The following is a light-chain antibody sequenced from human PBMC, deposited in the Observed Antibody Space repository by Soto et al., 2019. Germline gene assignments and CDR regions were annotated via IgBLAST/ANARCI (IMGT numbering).Light chain of an antibody. CDR3: QVWDSSSDHNYV. CDR2: ADS. V-gene: IGLV3-21*02. CDR1: NIGSKS. J-gene: IGLJ1*01. Sequence: SYELTQPPSVSVAPGQTARITCGGNNIGSKSVHWYQQKPGQAPVLVVYADSDRPSGIHERVSGSNSGNTATLTISRVEAGDEADYYCQVWDSSSDHNYVFGTGTKLTVL.